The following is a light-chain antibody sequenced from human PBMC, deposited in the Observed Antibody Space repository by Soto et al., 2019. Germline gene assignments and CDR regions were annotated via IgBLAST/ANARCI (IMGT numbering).Light chain of an antibody. CDR3: MQALQTPG. CDR1: QSLLHSNGYNY. J-gene: IGKJ2*01. Sequence: DIVMTQSPLSLPVTPGEPASISCRSSQSLLHSNGYNYLDWYLQKPGQSPQLLIYLGSNRASGVPDRFSGSGSGTDFTLKISRVEAEDVGVYYCMQALQTPGFGPGTKLEIK. CDR2: LGS. V-gene: IGKV2-28*01.